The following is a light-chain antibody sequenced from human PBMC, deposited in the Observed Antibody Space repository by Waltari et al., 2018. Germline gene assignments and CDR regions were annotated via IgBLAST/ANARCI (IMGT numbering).Light chain of an antibody. V-gene: IGLV2-11*01. Sequence: QSALTQPRPVSGSPGQSLTLPCTGTNSDVGAYNYVPWYQQRPGQAPKPVLYDVDNRPSGVPDRFSGSKAGNTASLTISGLQADDEADYYCCSYAGRYTSVFGGGTKVTVL. CDR3: CSYAGRYTSV. J-gene: IGLJ2*01. CDR1: NSDVGAYNY. CDR2: DVD.